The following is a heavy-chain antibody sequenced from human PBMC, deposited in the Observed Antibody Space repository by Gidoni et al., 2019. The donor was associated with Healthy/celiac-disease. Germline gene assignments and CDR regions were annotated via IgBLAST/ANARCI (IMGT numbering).Heavy chain of an antibody. Sequence: QVQLVQSGAEVKKPGSSVKVSCKASGGTFSSYAISWVRQAPGQGLEWMGGIIPIFGTANYAQKFQGRVTITADESTGTAYMELSSLRSEDTAVYYCARAEPLSIVGATTGFDYWGQGTLVTVSS. CDR3: ARAEPLSIVGATTGFDY. CDR1: GGTFSSYA. V-gene: IGHV1-69*01. D-gene: IGHD1-26*01. CDR2: IIPIFGTA. J-gene: IGHJ4*02.